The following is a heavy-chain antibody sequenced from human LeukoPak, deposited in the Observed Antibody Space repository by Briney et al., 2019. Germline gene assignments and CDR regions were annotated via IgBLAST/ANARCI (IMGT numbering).Heavy chain of an antibody. Sequence: SETLSLTCAVYGGSFSGYYWSWIRQPPGKGLEWIGEINHSGSTNYNPSPKSRVTISVDTSKNQFSLKLSSVTAADTAVYYCARANCSSTSCEENYFDYWGQGTLVTVSS. CDR1: GGSFSGYY. V-gene: IGHV4-34*01. CDR2: INHSGST. J-gene: IGHJ4*02. CDR3: ARANCSSTSCEENYFDY. D-gene: IGHD2-2*01.